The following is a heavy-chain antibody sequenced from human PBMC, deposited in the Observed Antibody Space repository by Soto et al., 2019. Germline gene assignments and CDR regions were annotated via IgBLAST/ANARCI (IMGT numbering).Heavy chain of an antibody. CDR2: IYPRDSDT. CDR1: GYTFTSYW. Sequence: GESLKISCKGSGYTFTSYWIGWVRQMPGKGLEWMGLIYPRDSDTRYSPSFQGQVTISADRSISTAYLQWSSLKASDTAMYFCVRLSATGPQTFAYWGPGTLVTVSS. CDR3: VRLSATGPQTFAY. J-gene: IGHJ4*02. V-gene: IGHV5-51*01. D-gene: IGHD3-16*02.